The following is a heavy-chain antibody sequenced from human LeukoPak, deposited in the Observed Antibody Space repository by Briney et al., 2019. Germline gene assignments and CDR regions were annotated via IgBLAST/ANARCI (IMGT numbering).Heavy chain of an antibody. CDR1: GFTFSGSA. Sequence: GGSLRLSCAASGFTFSGSAVHWVRQASGKGLEWVGRIRSKANSYATAYAASVKGRFTISRDDSKNTAYLQMNSLKTEDTAVYYCTRRRDMVVTRGYYYYYYGMDVWGQGTTVTVSS. D-gene: IGHD4-23*01. J-gene: IGHJ6*02. CDR2: IRSKANSYAT. V-gene: IGHV3-73*01. CDR3: TRRRDMVVTRGYYYYYYGMDV.